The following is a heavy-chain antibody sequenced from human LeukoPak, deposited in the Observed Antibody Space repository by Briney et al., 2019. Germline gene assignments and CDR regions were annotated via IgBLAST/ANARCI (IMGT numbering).Heavy chain of an antibody. CDR3: AKDLGY. V-gene: IGHV3-30*18. Sequence: GGSLRLSCAASGFTFSSYGMHWVRQAPGKGLEWVAVISYDGTNKNYVDSVKGRFTISRDNSKNTLYLQMNSLTAEDTAVYYCAKDLGYWGQGTLVTVSS. J-gene: IGHJ4*02. CDR2: ISYDGTNK. CDR1: GFTFSSYG.